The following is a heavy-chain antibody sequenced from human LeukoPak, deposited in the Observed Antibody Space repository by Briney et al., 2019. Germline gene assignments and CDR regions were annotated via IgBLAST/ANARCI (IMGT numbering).Heavy chain of an antibody. CDR2: IIPIFGIA. J-gene: IGHJ4*02. D-gene: IGHD2-2*01. Sequence: SVKVSCKASGGTFSSYAISWVRQAPGQGLEWMGRIIPIFGIANYAQKFQGRVTITADKSTSTAYMELSSLRSEDTAVYYCARRYQRAADYWGQGTLVTVSS. CDR1: GGTFSSYA. V-gene: IGHV1-69*04. CDR3: ARRYQRAADY.